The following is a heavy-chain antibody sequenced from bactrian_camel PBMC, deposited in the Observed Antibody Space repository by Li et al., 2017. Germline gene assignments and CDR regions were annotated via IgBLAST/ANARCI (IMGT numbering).Heavy chain of an antibody. CDR3: VGGGTYYVLGTDY. J-gene: IGHJ4*01. CDR1: GATYSDYC. V-gene: IGHV3S10*01. D-gene: IGHD2*01. Sequence: VQLVESGGGSVQAGGSVRLSCAVSGATYSDYCMIWFRQAPGKGLECVASVHSIGFTYVDASVEGRFTISRDNAANTVYLQMNSLRLDDTAVYYCVGGGTYYVLGTDYWAQGTQVTV. CDR2: VHSIGFT.